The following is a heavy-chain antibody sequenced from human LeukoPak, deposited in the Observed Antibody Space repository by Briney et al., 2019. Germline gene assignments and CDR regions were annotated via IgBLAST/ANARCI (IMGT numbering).Heavy chain of an antibody. CDR2: ISSSSSTI. V-gene: IGHV3-48*01. Sequence: PGGSLRLSCAASGFTFSTYGMNWVRQAPGKGLEWVSYISSSSSTIYYADSVKGRFTISRDNAKNSLYLQMNSLRAEDTAVYYCASRSSTSWAARDDAFDIWGQGTMVTVSS. CDR1: GFTFSTYG. J-gene: IGHJ3*02. CDR3: ASRSSTSWAARDDAFDI. D-gene: IGHD2-2*01.